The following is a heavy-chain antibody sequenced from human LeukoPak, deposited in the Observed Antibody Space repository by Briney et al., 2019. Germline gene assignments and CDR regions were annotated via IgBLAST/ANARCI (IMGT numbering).Heavy chain of an antibody. J-gene: IGHJ4*02. V-gene: IGHV3-30*18. D-gene: IGHD6-19*01. CDR2: ISYDGSNK. Sequence: WVAVISYDGSNKYYADSVKGRFTISRDNSKNTLYLQMNSLRAEDTAVYYCAKDSSSSGWDWGQGTLVTVSS. CDR3: AKDSSSSGWD.